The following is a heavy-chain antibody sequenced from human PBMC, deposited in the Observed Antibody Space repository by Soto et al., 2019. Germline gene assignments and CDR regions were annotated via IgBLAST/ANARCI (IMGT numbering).Heavy chain of an antibody. CDR3: ARGTIFGVVIPTVPAWFDP. V-gene: IGHV1-46*03. CDR2: INPSGGST. D-gene: IGHD3-3*01. J-gene: IGHJ5*02. Sequence: GASVKVSCKASGYTFTSYYMHWVRQAPGQGLDWLGIINPSGGSTSYAQKFQGRVTMTRDTSTSTVYMELSSLRSEDTAVYYCARGTIFGVVIPTVPAWFDPWGQGTLVTVSS. CDR1: GYTFTSYY.